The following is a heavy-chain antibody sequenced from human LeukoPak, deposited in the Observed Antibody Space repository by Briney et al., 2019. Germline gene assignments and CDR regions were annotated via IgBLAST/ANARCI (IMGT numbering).Heavy chain of an antibody. CDR3: ARYGPPGIAVAGTNYYYGMDV. CDR2: IYYSGST. CDR1: GGSISSSRYY. V-gene: IGHV4-39*01. D-gene: IGHD6-19*01. Sequence: SETLSLTCTVSGGSISSSRYYWGWIRQPPGKGLEWIGNIYYSGSTYFHPSLKSRVTISVDTSKNQFSLNVTSVTAADTAVYYCARYGPPGIAVAGTNYYYGMDVWGQGTTVTVSS. J-gene: IGHJ6*02.